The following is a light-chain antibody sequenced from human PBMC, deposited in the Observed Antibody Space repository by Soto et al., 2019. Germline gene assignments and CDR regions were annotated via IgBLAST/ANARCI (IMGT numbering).Light chain of an antibody. V-gene: IGKV3-15*01. CDR1: QSVSSD. CDR2: VAS. J-gene: IGKJ1*01. Sequence: EIVMTQSPATVSVSPGERASLSCRASQSVSSDLAWYQQKPGQAPRLLIYVASTRATGISARFSGSGSGTEFTLTISSLQSEDFAVYYCQQYNDWPRTFGQGTKVEIK. CDR3: QQYNDWPRT.